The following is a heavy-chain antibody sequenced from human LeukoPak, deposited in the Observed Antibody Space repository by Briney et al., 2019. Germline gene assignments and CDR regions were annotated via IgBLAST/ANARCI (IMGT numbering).Heavy chain of an antibody. Sequence: PSETLSLTCAVYGGSFSGFYWSWIRQPPGKGLEWVGEINHSGSTNYNPSLKSRVTISVDTSKNQFSLKLSSVTAADTAVYYCARGRGALEWLLYRYYYGMDVWGQGTTVTVSS. CDR1: GGSFSGFY. D-gene: IGHD3-3*01. CDR3: ARGRGALEWLLYRYYYGMDV. J-gene: IGHJ6*02. CDR2: INHSGST. V-gene: IGHV4-34*01.